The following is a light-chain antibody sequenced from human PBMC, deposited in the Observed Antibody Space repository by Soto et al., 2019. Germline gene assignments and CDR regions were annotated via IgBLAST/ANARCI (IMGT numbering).Light chain of an antibody. Sequence: IVVAQSPATLSVTPGERVILSCRASQSVDISLAWYQQKPGQAPRLLIYGASTRATGIPARFSGSGSGTDFTLTISGLQSEDFAVYYCQQYNNWPQTFGQGTKVDIK. CDR1: QSVDIS. V-gene: IGKV3-15*01. J-gene: IGKJ1*01. CDR2: GAS. CDR3: QQYNNWPQT.